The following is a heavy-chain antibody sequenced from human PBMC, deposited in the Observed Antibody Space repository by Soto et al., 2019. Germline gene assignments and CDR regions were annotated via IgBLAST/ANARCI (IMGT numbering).Heavy chain of an antibody. CDR2: IKSKTDGGTT. D-gene: IGHD3-3*01. J-gene: IGHJ4*02. CDR1: GFTFSNAW. CDR3: TTDSIVVVPAALGDFWSGYYPGFDY. V-gene: IGHV3-15*01. Sequence: GGSLRLSCAASGFTFSNAWMSWVRQAPGKGLEWVGRIKSKTDGGTTDYAAPVKGRFTISRDDSKNTLYLQMNSLKTEDTAVYYCTTDSIVVVPAALGDFWSGYYPGFDYWGQGTLVTVSS.